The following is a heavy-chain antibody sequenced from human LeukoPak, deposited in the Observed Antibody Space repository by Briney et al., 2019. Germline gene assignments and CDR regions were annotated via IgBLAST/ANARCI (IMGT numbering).Heavy chain of an antibody. Sequence: PSETLSLTCTVSGGSISSYYWSWIRQPPGKGLEWIGYIYYSGSTNYNPSLKSRVTISVDTSKNQFSLKLSSVTAAGTALYYCARDHSSQPYYYYYGMDVWGQGTTVTVSS. CDR2: IYYSGST. V-gene: IGHV4-59*01. D-gene: IGHD6-13*01. J-gene: IGHJ6*02. CDR3: ARDHSSQPYYYYYGMDV. CDR1: GGSISSYY.